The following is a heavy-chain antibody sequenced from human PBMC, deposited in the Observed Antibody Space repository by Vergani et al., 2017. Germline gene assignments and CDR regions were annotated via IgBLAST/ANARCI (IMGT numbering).Heavy chain of an antibody. Sequence: QVQLQQWGAGLLKPSETLSLTCAVYGGSFSGYHWSWIRQPPGKGLEWIGEINHSGSTNYNPSLKSRVTISLNTSKNQFSLKLTSVTAADTAVYYCARVGSSLVYAYYYCYMDVWSKGTTVTVSS. V-gene: IGHV4-34*01. CDR3: ARVGSSLVYAYYYCYMDV. CDR1: GGSFSGYH. J-gene: IGHJ6*03. CDR2: INHSGST. D-gene: IGHD2-2*02.